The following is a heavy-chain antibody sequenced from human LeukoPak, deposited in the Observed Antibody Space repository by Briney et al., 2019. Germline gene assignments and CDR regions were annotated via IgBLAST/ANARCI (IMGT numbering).Heavy chain of an antibody. CDR2: IYYSGST. V-gene: IGHV4-39*01. D-gene: IGHD6-13*01. Sequence: SETLSLTCTVSGGSISSSSYYWGWIRQPPGKGPEWIGSIYYSGSTYYNPSLKSRVTISVDTSKNQFSLKLSSVTAADTAVYYCARPGGIAAAGTRFDYWGQGTLVTVSS. CDR1: GGSISSSSYY. J-gene: IGHJ4*02. CDR3: ARPGGIAAAGTRFDY.